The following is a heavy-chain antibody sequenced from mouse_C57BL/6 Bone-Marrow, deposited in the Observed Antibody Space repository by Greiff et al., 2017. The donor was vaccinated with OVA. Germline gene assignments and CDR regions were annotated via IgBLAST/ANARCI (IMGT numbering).Heavy chain of an antibody. V-gene: IGHV1-19*01. CDR3: ARCDGYPFDY. D-gene: IGHD2-3*01. CDR2: INPYNGGT. J-gene: IGHJ2*01. Sequence: VQLQQSGPVLVKPGASVKMSCKASGYTFTDYYMNWVKQSHGKSLEWIGVINPYNGGTSYNQKFKGKATLTVDKSSSTAYMELNSLTSEDSAVYYCARCDGYPFDYWGQGTTLTVSS. CDR1: GYTFTDYY.